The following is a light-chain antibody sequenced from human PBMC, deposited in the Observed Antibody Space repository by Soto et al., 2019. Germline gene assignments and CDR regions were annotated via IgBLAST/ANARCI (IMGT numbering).Light chain of an antibody. CDR3: EQYNNWPLT. Sequence: EIVMTQSPATLSVSPGERATLSCRASQSVNSNLAWYQQKRGQAPRLLIYEASSRATGIPARFSASGSGTEYTLTISSLQSEDFAVYYYEQYNNWPLTFGGGTNVEIK. CDR2: EAS. V-gene: IGKV3-15*01. J-gene: IGKJ4*01. CDR1: QSVNSN.